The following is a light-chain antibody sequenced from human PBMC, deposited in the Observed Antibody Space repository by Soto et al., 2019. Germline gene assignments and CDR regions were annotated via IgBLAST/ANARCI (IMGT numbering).Light chain of an antibody. CDR1: QSVGSY. V-gene: IGKV3-11*01. Sequence: EIVLTQSPATLSLSPGERATLSCRASQSVGSYLAWYQQKVGQSPRLLIYDASKRASGIPARFSGSGSGTDFTLTISSLEPADFALYYCQQRDRWPPIFTFGPWTKVDI. CDR3: QQRDRWPPIFT. CDR2: DAS. J-gene: IGKJ3*01.